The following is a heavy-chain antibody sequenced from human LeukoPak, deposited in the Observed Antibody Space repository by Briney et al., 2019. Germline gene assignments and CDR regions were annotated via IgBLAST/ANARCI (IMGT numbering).Heavy chain of an antibody. CDR2: IYYSGST. V-gene: IGHV4-39*07. J-gene: IGHJ4*02. CDR1: GGSISSSSYY. Sequence: PSETLSLTCTVSGGSISSSSYYWGWIRQPPGKGLEWIGSIYYSGSTYYNPSLKSRVTISVDTSKNQFSLKLSSVTAADTAVYYCARVLVGSHIDYWGQGTLVTVSS. CDR3: ARVLVGSHIDY. D-gene: IGHD1-26*01.